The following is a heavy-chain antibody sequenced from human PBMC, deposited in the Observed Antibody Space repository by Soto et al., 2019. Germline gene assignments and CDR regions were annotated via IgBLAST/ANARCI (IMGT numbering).Heavy chain of an antibody. CDR1: GGSITNNY. CDR2: SSYSGST. Sequence: PSETLSLTCTVSGGSITNNYWSWIRQSPGKGLEWIGCSSYSGSTSYNPSLRSRVTISIDTSKTQFSLRLRSVTAADTAVYYCARRQNWNNLFDTWGQGTLVTVSS. D-gene: IGHD1-1*01. CDR3: ARRQNWNNLFDT. J-gene: IGHJ5*02. V-gene: IGHV4-59*08.